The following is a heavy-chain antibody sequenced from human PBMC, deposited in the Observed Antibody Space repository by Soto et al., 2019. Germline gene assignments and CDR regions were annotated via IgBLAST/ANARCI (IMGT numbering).Heavy chain of an antibody. Sequence: QVQLVQSGAEVKKPGSSVKVSCKASGGTFSSYAISWVRQAPGQGLEWMGGIIPIFGTANYAQKFQGRVTITADESTSTAYMELSSLGSEDTAVYYCARAGDGVVVAATPPFDSWGQGTLVTVSS. CDR3: ARAGDGVVVAATPPFDS. J-gene: IGHJ4*02. CDR2: IIPIFGTA. CDR1: GGTFSSYA. D-gene: IGHD2-15*01. V-gene: IGHV1-69*12.